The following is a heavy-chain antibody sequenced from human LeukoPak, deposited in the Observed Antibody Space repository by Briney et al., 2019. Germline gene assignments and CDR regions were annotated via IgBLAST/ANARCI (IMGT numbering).Heavy chain of an antibody. CDR1: GFTFSSYA. V-gene: IGHV3-23*01. J-gene: IGHJ4*02. Sequence: PGGSLRLSCAASGFTFSSYAMSWVRQAPGKGLEWVSGISGSGGNTYNTDSVRGRFTVSRDNSKNTVYLQMNSLRAEDTAVYYCARLAWLDRNFDYWGRGTLVTVSS. D-gene: IGHD6-19*01. CDR3: ARLAWLDRNFDY. CDR2: ISGSGGNT.